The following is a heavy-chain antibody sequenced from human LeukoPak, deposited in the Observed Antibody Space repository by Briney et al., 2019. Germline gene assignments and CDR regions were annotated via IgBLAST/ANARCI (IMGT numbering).Heavy chain of an antibody. Sequence: SETLSLTCAVYGGSFSGYYWSWIRQPPGKGLEWIGEINHSGSTSYNPSLKSRVTISVDTSKNQFSLKLSSVTAADTAVYYCARDANYDFWSGYYYGMDVWGQGTTVTVSS. D-gene: IGHD3-3*01. CDR2: INHSGST. CDR3: ARDANYDFWSGYYYGMDV. V-gene: IGHV4-34*01. CDR1: GGSFSGYY. J-gene: IGHJ6*02.